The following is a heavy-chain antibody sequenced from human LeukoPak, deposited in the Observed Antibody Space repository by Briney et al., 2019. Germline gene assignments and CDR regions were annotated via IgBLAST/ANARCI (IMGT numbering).Heavy chain of an antibody. Sequence: GASVKVSCKASGYTFTGYYMHWVRQAPGQGLEWMGWINPNSGGTNYAQKFQGRVTMTRDTSISTAYMELSRLRSDDTAVYYCARDPTSSWYAAPDYWGQGTLVTVSS. V-gene: IGHV1-2*02. J-gene: IGHJ4*02. CDR1: GYTFTGYY. CDR2: INPNSGGT. CDR3: ARDPTSSWYAAPDY. D-gene: IGHD6-13*01.